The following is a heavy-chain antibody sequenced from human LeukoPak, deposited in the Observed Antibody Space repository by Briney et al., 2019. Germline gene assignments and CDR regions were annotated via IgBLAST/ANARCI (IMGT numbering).Heavy chain of an antibody. CDR1: GYTLTELS. V-gene: IGHV1-24*01. Sequence: GASVKVPCKVSGYTLTELSMHWVRQAPGKGLEWMGGFDPEDGETIYAQKFQGRVTMTEDTSTDTAYMELSSLRSEDTAVYYCAGLNESYNYGSGSYSYYYYGMDVWGKGTTVTVSS. CDR2: FDPEDGET. D-gene: IGHD3-10*01. CDR3: AGLNESYNYGSGSYSYYYYGMDV. J-gene: IGHJ6*04.